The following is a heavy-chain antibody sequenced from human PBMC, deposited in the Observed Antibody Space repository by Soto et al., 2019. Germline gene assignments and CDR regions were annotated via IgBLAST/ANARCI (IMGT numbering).Heavy chain of an antibody. CDR1: GYTFTSYG. J-gene: IGHJ1*01. Sequence: ASVKVSCKASGYTFTSYGISWVRQAPGQGLEWMGWISAYNGNTNYAQKIQGRVTMTTDTSTSTAYMELRSLRSDDTAVYYCARDPSLTYCSGGSCYFPPEYFQHWGQGTLVTVSS. V-gene: IGHV1-18*01. D-gene: IGHD2-15*01. CDR2: ISAYNGNT. CDR3: ARDPSLTYCSGGSCYFPPEYFQH.